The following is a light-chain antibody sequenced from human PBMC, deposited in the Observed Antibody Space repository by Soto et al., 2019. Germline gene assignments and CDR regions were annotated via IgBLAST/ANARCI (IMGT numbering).Light chain of an antibody. J-gene: IGKJ4*01. V-gene: IGKV3-15*01. Sequence: EIVMTQSPATLSVSPGERATLSCRASQSVSSNLAWYQQKPGQTPKLLIYVASTRATGIPVRVSGSGSGTEFTLTISSLQSEDFAVYYCQQYNVWPLAFGGGTKVECK. CDR1: QSVSSN. CDR3: QQYNVWPLA. CDR2: VAS.